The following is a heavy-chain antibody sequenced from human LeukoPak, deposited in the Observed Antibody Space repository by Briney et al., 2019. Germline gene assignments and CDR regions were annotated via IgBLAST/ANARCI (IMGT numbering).Heavy chain of an antibody. CDR2: INHSGST. CDR3: ASGATYIWKVGMN. CDR1: GGSFSGYA. Sequence: SETLSLTCAVSGGSFSGYAMSWVRQPPGKGLEWIGEINHSGSTNYNPSLKSRVTISVGTSKNQFSLKLSSVTAADTPVYYCASGATYIWKVGMNWGPGNLVTVSS. D-gene: IGHD1-20*01. V-gene: IGHV4-34*01. J-gene: IGHJ4*02.